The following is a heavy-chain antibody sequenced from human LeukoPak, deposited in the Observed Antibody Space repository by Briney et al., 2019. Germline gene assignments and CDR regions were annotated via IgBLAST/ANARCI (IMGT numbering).Heavy chain of an antibody. J-gene: IGHJ4*02. CDR2: ISYDGSNK. D-gene: IGHD3-22*01. CDR1: GFTFSSYA. Sequence: PGGSLRLSCAASGFTFSSYAMHWVRQAPGKGLEWVAVISYDGSNKYYADSVKGRFTISRDNSKNTLYLQMYSLRAKDTAAYYCAREWPFPDSSGYRSPNYFDYWGQGTLVTVSS. V-gene: IGHV3-30-3*01. CDR3: AREWPFPDSSGYRSPNYFDY.